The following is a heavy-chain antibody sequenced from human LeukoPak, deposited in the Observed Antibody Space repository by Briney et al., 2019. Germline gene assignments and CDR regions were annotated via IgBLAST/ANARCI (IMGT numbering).Heavy chain of an antibody. D-gene: IGHD6-13*01. V-gene: IGHV3-66*02. Sequence: PGGSLRLSCAASGFTVDSNCMSWVRQAPGKGLEWVSLIYTGGSTYYADSVRGRFTISRDNSKNTLHLQMNSLRPEDTAVYYCARGFGKAAANVFGGYTMDVWGQGTTVTVSS. J-gene: IGHJ6*02. CDR2: IYTGGST. CDR1: GFTVDSNC. CDR3: ARGFGKAAANVFGGYTMDV.